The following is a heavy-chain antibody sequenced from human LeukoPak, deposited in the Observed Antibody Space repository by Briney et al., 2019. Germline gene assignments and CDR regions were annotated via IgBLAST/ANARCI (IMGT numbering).Heavy chain of an antibody. CDR3: ARVASGVAAAGGGSYYYYYMDV. J-gene: IGHJ6*03. CDR1: GASNSSYY. D-gene: IGHD6-13*01. V-gene: IGHV4-59*08. Sequence: SQTLSLTCTVSGASNSSYYWSWIRQRPGKGLEWIWYIYYSGSTNYNPSLKSRVTVSIDTSKNQFSLKLSSVTAADTAVYYCARVASGVAAAGGGSYYYYYMDVWGKGTTVTVSS. CDR2: IYYSGST.